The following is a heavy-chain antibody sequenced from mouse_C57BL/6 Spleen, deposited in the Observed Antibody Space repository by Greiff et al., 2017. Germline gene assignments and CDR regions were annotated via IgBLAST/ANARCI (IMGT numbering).Heavy chain of an antibody. CDR1: GYTFTSYW. CDR2: IDPSDSET. D-gene: IGHD1-1*01. V-gene: IGHV1-52*01. CDR3: ARAQFITTVVASPFDY. Sequence: QVQLQQPGAELVRPGSSVKLSCKASGYTFTSYWMHWVKQRPIQGLEWIGNIDPSDSETHYNQKFKDKATLTVDKSSSTAYMQLSSLTSEDSAVYYCARAQFITTVVASPFDYWGQGTTLTVSS. J-gene: IGHJ2*01.